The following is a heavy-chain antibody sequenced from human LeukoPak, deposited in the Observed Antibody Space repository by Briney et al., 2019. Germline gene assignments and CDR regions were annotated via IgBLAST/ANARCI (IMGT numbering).Heavy chain of an antibody. V-gene: IGHV3-21*01. Sequence: GGSLRLSCAASGFTVSSNYMSWVRQAPGKGLEWVSSISSSSSYIYYADSVKGRFTISRDNAKNSLYLQMNSLRAEDTAVYYCQGGDSSSWYPTFDYWGQGTLVTVSS. D-gene: IGHD6-13*01. CDR2: ISSSSSYI. CDR3: QGGDSSSWYPTFDY. CDR1: GFTVSSNY. J-gene: IGHJ4*02.